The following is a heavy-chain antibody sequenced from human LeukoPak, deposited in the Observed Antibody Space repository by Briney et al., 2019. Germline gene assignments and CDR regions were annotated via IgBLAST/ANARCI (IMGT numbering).Heavy chain of an antibody. Sequence: SETLCLTCTVSGGSISSYYWSWIRQPPGKGLEWIGYIHYSGSTNYNPSLKSRVTISVDTSKNQFSLKLSSVTAADTAVYYCARHLGRAPGYSYGYVRIYDAFDIWGQGTMVTVSS. D-gene: IGHD5-18*01. J-gene: IGHJ3*02. V-gene: IGHV4-59*08. CDR1: GGSISSYY. CDR3: ARHLGRAPGYSYGYVRIYDAFDI. CDR2: IHYSGST.